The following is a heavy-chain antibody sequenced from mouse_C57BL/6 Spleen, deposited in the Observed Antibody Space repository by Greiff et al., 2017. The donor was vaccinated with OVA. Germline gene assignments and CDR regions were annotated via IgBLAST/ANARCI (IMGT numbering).Heavy chain of an antibody. V-gene: IGHV1-26*01. CDR3: ARRGGDWYFDV. J-gene: IGHJ1*03. CDR1: GYTFTDYY. CDR2: INPNNGGT. Sequence: VQLQQSGPELVKPGASVKISCKASGYTFTDYYMNWVKQSHGKSLEWIGDINPNNGGTSYNQKFKGKATLTVDKSSSTAYMELRSLTSEDSAVYYCARRGGDWYFDVWGTGTTVTVSS.